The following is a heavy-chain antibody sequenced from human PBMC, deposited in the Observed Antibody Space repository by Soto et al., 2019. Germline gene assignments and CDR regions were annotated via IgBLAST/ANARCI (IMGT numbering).Heavy chain of an antibody. V-gene: IGHV4-31*03. CDR1: GGSISSGGYY. CDR3: AGVRAGSYYVGAG. CDR2: IYYSGST. Sequence: SETLSLTCTVSGGSISSGGYYWSWIRQHPGKGLEWIGYIYYSGSTYYNPSLKSRVTISVDTSKNQFSLKLSSVTAADTAVYYCAGVRAGSYYVGAGWGQGTLVTVSS. J-gene: IGHJ4*02. D-gene: IGHD3-10*01.